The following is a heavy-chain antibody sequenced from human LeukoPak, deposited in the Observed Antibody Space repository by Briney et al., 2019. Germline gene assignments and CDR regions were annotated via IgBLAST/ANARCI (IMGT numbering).Heavy chain of an antibody. D-gene: IGHD3-16*01. CDR1: GFTVSSNY. Sequence: GGSLRLSCTASGFTVSSNYMIWVRQAPGKGLEWVSVIYSGGSTYYADSVKGRFTISRDNSKNTVYLQMNSLRAEDTAVYYCAGTGGGPYYFDYWGQGTLVTVSS. CDR3: AGTGGGPYYFDY. V-gene: IGHV3-53*01. CDR2: IYSGGST. J-gene: IGHJ4*02.